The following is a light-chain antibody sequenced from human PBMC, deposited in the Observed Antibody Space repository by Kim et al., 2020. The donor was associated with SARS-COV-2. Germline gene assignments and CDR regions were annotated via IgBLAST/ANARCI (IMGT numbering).Light chain of an antibody. V-gene: IGLV3-19*01. CDR3: SSRDSSGNQYV. J-gene: IGLJ1*01. CDR2: GKN. Sequence: ALGQTVRITCQGDSRGSYQTSWYQQKPGQAPSLVIYGKNNRPSGIPDRFSGYNSGNTASLTITGAQAEDEADYYCSSRDSSGNQYVFATGTKVTVL. CDR1: SRGSYQ.